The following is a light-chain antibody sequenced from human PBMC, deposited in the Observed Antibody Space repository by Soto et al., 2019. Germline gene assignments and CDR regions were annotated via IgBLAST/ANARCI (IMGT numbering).Light chain of an antibody. CDR3: CSYARGNTFV. Sequence: QSVLTQPASVSGSPGQSITISCTGSSSDVGSYNLVSWYQQHPDKAPKVIIHEGTKRPSGVSGRFSGSKSGNTASLTISGLQAEDEADYYCCSYARGNTFVFGSGTRSPS. J-gene: IGLJ1*01. CDR1: SSDVGSYNL. CDR2: EGT. V-gene: IGLV2-23*03.